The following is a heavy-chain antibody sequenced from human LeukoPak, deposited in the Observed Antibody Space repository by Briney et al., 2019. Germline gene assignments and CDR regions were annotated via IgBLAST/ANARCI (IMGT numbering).Heavy chain of an antibody. J-gene: IGHJ4*02. V-gene: IGHV3-49*04. CDR1: GYTFGDYA. CDR3: TRDGGTLDY. D-gene: IGHD3-16*01. Sequence: PGRSLRLSCTGSGYTFGDYAISWVRHSPGKGLEWVSLIRSKAFGGATEYAASVKGRFTISRDDSKSIAYLQMNSLKTEDTAMYYCTRDGGTLDYWGQGTLVTVSS. CDR2: IRSKAFGGAT.